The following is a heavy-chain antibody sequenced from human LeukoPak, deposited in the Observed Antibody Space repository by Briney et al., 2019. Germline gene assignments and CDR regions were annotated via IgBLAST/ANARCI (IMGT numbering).Heavy chain of an antibody. CDR1: GFTFSSYE. CDR2: ISSSGSTI. D-gene: IGHD3-10*01. CDR3: ARQLLWFGEFVGYFDY. V-gene: IGHV3-48*03. Sequence: GGSLRLSCAASGFTFSSYEMNWVRQAPGKGLEWVSYISSSGSTIYYADSVKGRFTISRDNAKNSLYLQMNSLRAEDTAAYYCARQLLWFGEFVGYFDYWGQGTLVTVSS. J-gene: IGHJ4*02.